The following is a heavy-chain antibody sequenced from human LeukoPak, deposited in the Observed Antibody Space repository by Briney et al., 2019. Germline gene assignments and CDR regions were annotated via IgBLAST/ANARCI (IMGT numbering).Heavy chain of an antibody. D-gene: IGHD1-26*01. CDR3: AKDVGATRFDY. CDR2: IRGSGGST. CDR1: GFTFSSYA. J-gene: IGHJ4*02. Sequence: HPGASLRLSCAASGFTFSSYAMSWVRQAPGKGLEWVSAIRGSGGSTYYADSVKGRFTISRDNSKNTLYLQMNSLRAEDTAVYYCAKDVGATRFDYWGQGTLVTVSS. V-gene: IGHV3-23*01.